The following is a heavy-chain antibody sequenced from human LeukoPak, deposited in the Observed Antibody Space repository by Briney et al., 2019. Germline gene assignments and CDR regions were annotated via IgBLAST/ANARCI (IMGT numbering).Heavy chain of an antibody. D-gene: IGHD5-24*01. CDR3: ARGLIDGYNSHSLDY. J-gene: IGHJ4*02. V-gene: IGHV4-34*01. CDR1: GGSFSGYY. Sequence: SETLSLSCAVYGGSFSGYYWSWIRQSPGGRLEWIGEINDSGTTNYNPSLKSRVTISVDTSMNQFSLKLYSVTAADTAVYFCARGLIDGYNSHSLDYWGQGTLVTVSS. CDR2: INDSGTT.